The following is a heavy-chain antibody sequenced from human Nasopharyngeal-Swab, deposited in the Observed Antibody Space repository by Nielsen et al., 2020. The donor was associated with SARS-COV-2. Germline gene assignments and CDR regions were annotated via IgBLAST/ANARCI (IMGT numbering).Heavy chain of an antibody. V-gene: IGHV3-7*03. CDR3: AKAGGGDLNWFDP. CDR2: IKQDGSEK. CDR1: GFTFSSYW. J-gene: IGHJ5*02. Sequence: GESLKISCAVSGFTFSSYWMSWVRQAPGKGLEWVATIKQDGSEKYYVDFVKGRFTISRDNAKNSLYMQMSSLRAEDTAVYYCAKAGGGDLNWFDPWGQGTLVTVSS. D-gene: IGHD2-21*01.